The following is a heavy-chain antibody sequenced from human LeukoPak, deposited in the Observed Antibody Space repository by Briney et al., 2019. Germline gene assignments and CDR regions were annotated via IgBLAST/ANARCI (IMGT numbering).Heavy chain of an antibody. V-gene: IGHV3-33*01. Sequence: GGSLRLSCAASGFTFSSYGMHWVRQAPGKGLEWVAVIWYDGSNKYYADSVKGRFTISRDNSKNTLYLQMNSLRAEDTVVYYCARERSIVATFDYWGQGTLVTVSS. CDR3: ARERSIVATFDY. J-gene: IGHJ4*02. CDR2: IWYDGSNK. CDR1: GFTFSSYG. D-gene: IGHD5-12*01.